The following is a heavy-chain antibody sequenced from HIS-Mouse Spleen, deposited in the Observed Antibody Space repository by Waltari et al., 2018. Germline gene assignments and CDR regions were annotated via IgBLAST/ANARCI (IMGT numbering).Heavy chain of an antibody. CDR3: ARGNDYSNYFDY. CDR1: GYTLTSYG. D-gene: IGHD4-4*01. Sequence: QVQLVQSGAEVTKPGASVKVPCKDSGYTLTSYGINWVRKATGQGLEWMGWMNPNSGNTGYAQKFQGRVTMTRNTSISTAYMELSSLRSEDTAVYYCARGNDYSNYFDYWGQGTLVTVSS. J-gene: IGHJ4*02. V-gene: IGHV1-8*01. CDR2: MNPNSGNT.